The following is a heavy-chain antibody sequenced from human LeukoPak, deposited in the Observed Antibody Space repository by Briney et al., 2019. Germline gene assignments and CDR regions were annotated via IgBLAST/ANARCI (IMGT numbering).Heavy chain of an antibody. J-gene: IGHJ4*02. CDR3: AKDSGYSYGCLHY. V-gene: IGHV3-30*18. Sequence: GGSLRLSCAASGFTFSSYGMHWVRQAPGKGLEWVAVISYDGSNKSYADSVKGRFTISRDNSKNTLYLQMNSLRAEDTAVYYCAKDSGYSYGCLHYWGQGTLVTVSS. CDR1: GFTFSSYG. CDR2: ISYDGSNK. D-gene: IGHD5-18*01.